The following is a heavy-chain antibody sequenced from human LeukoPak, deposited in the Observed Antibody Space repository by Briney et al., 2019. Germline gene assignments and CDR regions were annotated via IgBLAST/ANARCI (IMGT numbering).Heavy chain of an antibody. CDR1: GFTFSSYG. Sequence: GGSLRLSCAASGFTFSSYGMHWVRQAPGKGLEWVAFIRYDGSNKYYADSVKGRFTISRDNSKNTLYLQMNSLRAEDTAVYYCAKGQSKAPYSSSPRDYFDYWGQGTLVTVSS. J-gene: IGHJ4*02. CDR2: IRYDGSNK. V-gene: IGHV3-30*02. D-gene: IGHD6-13*01. CDR3: AKGQSKAPYSSSPRDYFDY.